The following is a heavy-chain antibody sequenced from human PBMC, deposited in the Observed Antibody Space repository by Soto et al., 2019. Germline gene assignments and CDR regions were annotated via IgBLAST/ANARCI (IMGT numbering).Heavy chain of an antibody. CDR2: ISVYSGKT. D-gene: IGHD6-19*01. CDR1: GYTFSSYG. V-gene: IGHV1-18*04. Sequence: GASVKVSCKASGYTFSSYGITWVRQAPGQGLEWMRWISVYSGKTSYAQKLQDRVTMSTDTSTSTAYLELRSLRSDHTAFYYCARSAMAGDSYYYGMDVWGRGTTVTVSS. CDR3: ARSAMAGDSYYYGMDV. J-gene: IGHJ6*02.